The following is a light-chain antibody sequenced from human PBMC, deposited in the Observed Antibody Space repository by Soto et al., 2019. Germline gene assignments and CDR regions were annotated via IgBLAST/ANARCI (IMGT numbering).Light chain of an antibody. Sequence: EIVLTHSPATLSLSPGEIATLSCRASQTVGIYLAWYQQKPGQAPRLLIYESSNRATGIPARFSGSGSETDFTLTISSLEPEDFAVYYCQHRMNWPLTFGQGTRLEIK. CDR3: QHRMNWPLT. CDR2: ESS. CDR1: QTVGIY. V-gene: IGKV3-11*01. J-gene: IGKJ5*01.